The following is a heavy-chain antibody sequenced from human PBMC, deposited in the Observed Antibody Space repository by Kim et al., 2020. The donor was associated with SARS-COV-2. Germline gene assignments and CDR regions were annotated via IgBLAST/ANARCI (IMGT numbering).Heavy chain of an antibody. V-gene: IGHV4-59*08. J-gene: IGHJ4*02. Sequence: SETLSLTCTVSGGFISAYYWSWIRQPPGKGLEWIGYIYYSGSTNYNPSLKSRVTISVETSKNQFSLKLSSVGAADTAVYYCARWSITMRDYFDYWGQGTLVTVSS. CDR1: GGFISAYY. D-gene: IGHD3-22*01. CDR2: IYYSGST. CDR3: ARWSITMRDYFDY.